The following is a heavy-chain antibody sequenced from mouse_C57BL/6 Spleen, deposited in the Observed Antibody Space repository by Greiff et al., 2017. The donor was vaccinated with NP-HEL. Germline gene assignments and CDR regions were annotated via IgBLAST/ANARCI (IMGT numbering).Heavy chain of an antibody. V-gene: IGHV1-19*01. Sequence: EVQLQQSGPVLVKPGASVKMSCKASGYTFTDYYMNWVKQSHGKSLEWIGVINPYNGGTSYNQKFKGKATLTVDKSSSTAYMELNSLTSEDSAVYDCARRTGRGYAMDYWGQGTSVTVSS. CDR2: INPYNGGT. CDR3: ARRTGRGYAMDY. CDR1: GYTFTDYY. J-gene: IGHJ4*01. D-gene: IGHD4-1*01.